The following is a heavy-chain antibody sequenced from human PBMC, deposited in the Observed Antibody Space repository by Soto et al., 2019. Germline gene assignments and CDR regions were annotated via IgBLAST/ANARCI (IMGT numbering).Heavy chain of an antibody. CDR3: TRGVAKVLFDY. J-gene: IGHJ4*02. CDR2: IYSDDIT. Sequence: GSLRLSCAVSVFTVSTNYLSWVRQAPGKGLEWVSVIYSDDITYYPDSVKGRCTISNDNYKSTLYLQMNSLRAEETAVYYCTRGVAKVLFDYWRQGTLVTV. CDR1: VFTVSTNY. D-gene: IGHD2-15*01. V-gene: IGHV3-53*01.